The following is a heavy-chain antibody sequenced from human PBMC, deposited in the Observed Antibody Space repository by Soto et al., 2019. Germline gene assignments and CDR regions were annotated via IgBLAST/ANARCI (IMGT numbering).Heavy chain of an antibody. CDR3: ARDQRRYIAARLVTYYYGMDV. Sequence: LSRTCTVSGGSISSGGYYWSWIRQHPGKGLEWFGYIYYSGSTYYNPSLKSRVTISVDTSKKQFSLKLSSVTAADTAVYYCARDQRRYIAARLVTYYYGMDVWGQGTTVTVSS. V-gene: IGHV4-31*03. D-gene: IGHD6-6*01. CDR2: IYYSGST. CDR1: GGSISSGGYY. J-gene: IGHJ6*02.